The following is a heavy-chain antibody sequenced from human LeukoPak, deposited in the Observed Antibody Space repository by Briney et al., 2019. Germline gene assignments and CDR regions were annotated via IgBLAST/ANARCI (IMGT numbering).Heavy chain of an antibody. CDR3: ARLINSSSWYYYYYYYYMDV. V-gene: IGHV4-59*01. CDR1: GGSISSYY. CDR2: IYYSGST. D-gene: IGHD6-13*01. J-gene: IGHJ6*03. Sequence: PSETLSLTCTVSGGSISSYYWSWIRQPPGKGLEWIGYIYYSGSTNYNPSLKSRVTISVDTSKNQFSLKLSSVTAADTAVYYCARLINSSSWYYYYYYYYMDVWGKGTTATISS.